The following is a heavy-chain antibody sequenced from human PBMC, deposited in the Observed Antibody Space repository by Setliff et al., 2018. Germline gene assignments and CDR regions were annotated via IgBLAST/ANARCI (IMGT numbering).Heavy chain of an antibody. Sequence: SVKVSCKGSGGSFSSYAISWVRQAPGQGPEWMGRIIPVLDTTDYSPKFQDRLTITADEPARTVNMELHSLRSEDTALYYCARGVVIWAAFNIWGQGTMVTVSS. CDR2: IIPVLDTT. V-gene: IGHV1-69*11. CDR1: GGSFSSYA. CDR3: ARGVVIWAAFNI. D-gene: IGHD3-16*02. J-gene: IGHJ3*02.